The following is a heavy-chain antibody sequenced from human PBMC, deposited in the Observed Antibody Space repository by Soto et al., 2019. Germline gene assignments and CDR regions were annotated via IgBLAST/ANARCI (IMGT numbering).Heavy chain of an antibody. CDR2: IGPYGNTI. Sequence: PGGTRSVPSSASGFPFSSYASSLLRQAPGKGLEWVSYIGPYGNTIYYADSVKGRFTISRDDATSALHLHMNSLRTDDTAVYYCAIDDHNYGVYWGHVATVTVYS. D-gene: IGHD3-16*01. J-gene: IGHJ4*01. CDR1: GFPFSSYA. CDR3: AIDDHNYGVY. V-gene: IGHV3-11*01.